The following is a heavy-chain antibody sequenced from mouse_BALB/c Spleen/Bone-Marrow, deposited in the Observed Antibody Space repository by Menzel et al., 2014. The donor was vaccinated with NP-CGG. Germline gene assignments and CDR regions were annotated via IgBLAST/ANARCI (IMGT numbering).Heavy chain of an antibody. Sequence: QVQLQQSGPGLVAPSQSLSIPCTVSGFSLKNYGLHWVRQPPGKGLEWLGVIGTGRGTNYNSALMSRLSISKDNSKSQVFLKMNSLQTDDTAMYYCARDRAYGNWYFDVWGAGTTVTVSS. D-gene: IGHD2-1*01. V-gene: IGHV2-9*02. J-gene: IGHJ1*01. CDR3: ARDRAYGNWYFDV. CDR2: IGTGRGT. CDR1: GFSLKNYG.